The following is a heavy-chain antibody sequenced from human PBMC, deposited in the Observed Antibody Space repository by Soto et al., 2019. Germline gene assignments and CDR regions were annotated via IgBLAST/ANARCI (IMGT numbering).Heavy chain of an antibody. J-gene: IGHJ6*02. Sequence: GGSLRLSCVASEFTFSSYWMHWVRQVPGKGLVWVSRLNEDGSFTSYADSVKGRFSILRDNAKKTLYLQMNSLSAEDSAVYYCARDLSGRADVRGQGTTVTVSS. V-gene: IGHV3-74*03. CDR3: ARDLSGRADV. CDR1: EFTFSSYW. CDR2: LNEDGSFT. D-gene: IGHD3-10*01.